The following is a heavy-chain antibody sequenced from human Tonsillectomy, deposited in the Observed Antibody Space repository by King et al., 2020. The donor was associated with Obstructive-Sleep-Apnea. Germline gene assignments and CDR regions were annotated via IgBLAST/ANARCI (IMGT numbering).Heavy chain of an antibody. CDR1: GYSFTTYW. D-gene: IGHD5-24*01. CDR3: ATFSREGYNLGQGFDV. V-gene: IGHV5-51*01. Sequence: VQLVESGAEVKKPGESLKISCKGSGYSFTTYWIAWVRQMPGKGLEWMGIIYPGDSDSRYSPLIRGQVTFAVDKSISTAYLQWSSLKASDTAIYYCATFSREGYNLGQGFDVWGQGTMITVSS. J-gene: IGHJ3*01. CDR2: IYPGDSDS.